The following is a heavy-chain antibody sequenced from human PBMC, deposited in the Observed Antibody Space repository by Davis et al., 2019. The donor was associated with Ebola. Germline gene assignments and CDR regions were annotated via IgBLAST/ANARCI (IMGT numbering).Heavy chain of an antibody. D-gene: IGHD3-9*01. Sequence: GESLKISCKDSENSFTSYWIAWVRQMPGKGLEWLGVIYTGDSDTRYSLSFRGQVTISADNSIKTAFLHWSSLKASDTAIYYCASLRRSITGFDDGYDIWGQGTMVTVSS. CDR1: ENSFTSYW. CDR3: ASLRRSITGFDDGYDI. CDR2: IYTGDSDT. V-gene: IGHV5-51*01. J-gene: IGHJ3*02.